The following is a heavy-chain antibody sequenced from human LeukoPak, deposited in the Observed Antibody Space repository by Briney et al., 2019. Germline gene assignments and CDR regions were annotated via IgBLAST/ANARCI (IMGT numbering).Heavy chain of an antibody. CDR1: GFSFSVYW. CDR3: AKLLRDVTIYDF. Sequence: GGSLRLSCAASGFSFSVYWMHWVRQAPGKGPVWVSRIKTDGSITDYADFVKGRFTISRDNAQNSLFLQMNSLRAEDTAFYYCAKLLRDVTIYDFWGQGALVTVSS. V-gene: IGHV3-74*01. CDR2: IKTDGSIT. J-gene: IGHJ4*01. D-gene: IGHD4-23*01.